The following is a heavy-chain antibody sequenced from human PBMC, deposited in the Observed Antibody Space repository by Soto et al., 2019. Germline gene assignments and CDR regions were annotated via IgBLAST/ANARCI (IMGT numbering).Heavy chain of an antibody. CDR3: ARSVSFRYQLLKRGMDV. J-gene: IGHJ6*02. D-gene: IGHD2-2*01. CDR1: GGTFSSYA. V-gene: IGHV1-69*13. CDR2: IIPIFATA. Sequence: SVKVSCKASGGTFSSYAISWVRQAPGQGLGWMGGIIPIFATANYAQKFQGRVMITVDESTSTAYMELSSLRSEDTAVYYCARSVSFRYQLLKRGMDVWGQGTTVTVSS.